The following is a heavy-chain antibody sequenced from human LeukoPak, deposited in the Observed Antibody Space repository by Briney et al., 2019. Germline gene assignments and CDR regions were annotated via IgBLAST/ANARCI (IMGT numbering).Heavy chain of an antibody. Sequence: PGGSLRLSCAASGFMFSNYWMSWVRQAPGKGLEWVSAISGSGGSTYYADSVKGRFTISRDNSKNTLFLQMNSLRAEDTAVYYCAKDRVAVAGTSGAYFFDYWGQGTLVTVSS. V-gene: IGHV3-23*01. D-gene: IGHD6-19*01. CDR1: GFMFSNYW. CDR2: ISGSGGST. CDR3: AKDRVAVAGTSGAYFFDY. J-gene: IGHJ4*02.